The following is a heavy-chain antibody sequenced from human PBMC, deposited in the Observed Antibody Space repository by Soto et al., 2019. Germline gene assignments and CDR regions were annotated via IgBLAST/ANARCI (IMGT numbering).Heavy chain of an antibody. D-gene: IGHD6-13*01. CDR3: AKGGRQRLVTSDFNY. CDR2: VSHDGRNT. Sequence: VQLVESGGGVVQPGRSLRLSCAASGFTFSDYAMHWVHQAPGKGLEWVAVVSHDGRNTHYADSVKGRFTISRDSSKNTVSLELTSLRAEDTAVYYCAKGGRQRLVTSDFNYWGQGALVTVSS. V-gene: IGHV3-30*18. CDR1: GFTFSDYA. J-gene: IGHJ4*02.